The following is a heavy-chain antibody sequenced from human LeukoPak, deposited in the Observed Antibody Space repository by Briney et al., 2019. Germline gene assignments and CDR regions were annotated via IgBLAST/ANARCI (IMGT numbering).Heavy chain of an antibody. CDR2: ITSGGRT. CDR1: GFTFTTHA. J-gene: IGHJ4*02. D-gene: IGHD1-26*01. Sequence: LAGGSLRLSCVPSGFTFTTHAMNWARQAPGKGLEWFSGITSGGRTYYADSVKGRFTISRDSSKNTLYLQMTSLRADDTALYYCARSIPPDFWGQGTLVTVSS. V-gene: IGHV3-23*01. CDR3: ARSIPPDF.